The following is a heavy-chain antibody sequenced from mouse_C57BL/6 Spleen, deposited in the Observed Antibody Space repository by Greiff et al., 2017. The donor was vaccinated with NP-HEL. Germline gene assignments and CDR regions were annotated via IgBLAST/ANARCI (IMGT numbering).Heavy chain of an antibody. Sequence: DVKLVESEGGLVQPGSSMKLSCTASGFTFSDYYMAWVRQVPEKGLEWVANINYDGSSTYYLDSLKSRFIISRDNAKNILYLQMSSPKSEDTATYYCARDPYFQLWYFDVWGTGTTVTVSS. CDR2: INYDGSST. D-gene: IGHD2-10*01. CDR3: ARDPYFQLWYFDV. CDR1: GFTFSDYY. J-gene: IGHJ1*03. V-gene: IGHV5-16*01.